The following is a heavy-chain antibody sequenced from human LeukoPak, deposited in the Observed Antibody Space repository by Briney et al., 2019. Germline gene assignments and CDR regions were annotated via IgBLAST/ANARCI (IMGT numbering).Heavy chain of an antibody. V-gene: IGHV5-51*01. J-gene: IGHJ5*02. D-gene: IGHD2-2*01. CDR3: ATPYSTSGGA. CDR2: IYPADPDT. CDR1: GYNFPNFW. Sequence: GDSLKISCKASGYNFPNFWIGWVRQMPGKGLEWMAIIYPADPDTRYSPSFEGQVTISADSSINTAYLQWRSLKASVSAMYYCATPYSTSGGAWGQGTLVTVSS.